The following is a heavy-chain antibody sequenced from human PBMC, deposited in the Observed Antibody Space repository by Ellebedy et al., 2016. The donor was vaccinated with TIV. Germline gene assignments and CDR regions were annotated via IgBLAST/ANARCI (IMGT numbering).Heavy chain of an antibody. Sequence: ASVKVSCKASGDTLTNHYVHWVRQAPGQGPEWMGVIHPGGVYTDFAQKLQGRLTLTRDTSTSTVYLELTSLQSEDTAVYYCARESNVIMSGLHRGALDIWGEGTKVSVSS. CDR2: IHPGGVYT. V-gene: IGHV1-46*01. D-gene: IGHD3-3*01. CDR3: ARESNVIMSGLHRGALDI. CDR1: GDTLTNHY. J-gene: IGHJ3*02.